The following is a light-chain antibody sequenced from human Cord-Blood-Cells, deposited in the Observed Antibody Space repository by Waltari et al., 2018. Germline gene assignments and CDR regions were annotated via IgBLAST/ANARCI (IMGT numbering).Light chain of an antibody. CDR1: SPHIGRNY. CDR2: RNK. V-gene: IGLV1-47*01. J-gene: IGLJ2*01. CDR3: AAWDDSLSGVV. Sequence: QSVLTQPPSASGTPGPRVTISCSESSPHIGRNYVYRYQQPPGTAPKLLIYRNKQRPSGVPDRFSGSKSGTAASLAISGRRSEDETDYYCAAWDDSLSGVVFGGGTKLTVL.